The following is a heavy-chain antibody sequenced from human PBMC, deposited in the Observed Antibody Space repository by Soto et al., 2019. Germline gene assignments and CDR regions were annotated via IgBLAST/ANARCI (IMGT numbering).Heavy chain of an antibody. Sequence: EVQLVESGGGLVQPGRSLRLSCAASGFIFDDYAMQWVRQAPGKGLEWVSGISWNSGSIGYADSVKGRFTISRDNAKNSLYLQMNSLRAEDTALYYCAKDEWSSGYTCFDYWGQGTLVTVSS. CDR1: GFIFDDYA. D-gene: IGHD5-12*01. CDR3: AKDEWSSGYTCFDY. CDR2: ISWNSGSI. V-gene: IGHV3-9*01. J-gene: IGHJ4*02.